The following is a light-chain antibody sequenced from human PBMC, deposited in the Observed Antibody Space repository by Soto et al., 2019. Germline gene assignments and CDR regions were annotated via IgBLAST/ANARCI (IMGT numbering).Light chain of an antibody. CDR1: SSNIGAGYD. CDR2: GNS. J-gene: IGLJ1*01. V-gene: IGLV1-40*01. CDR3: QSYDSSLSGYV. Sequence: QSALTQPPSVSGAPGQRVTISCTGSSSNIGAGYDVHWYQQLPGTAPKLLIYGNSNRPSGVPDRFSGSKSGTSGSLAITGIQAEDEADYYCQSYDSSLSGYVFGTGTKVTVL.